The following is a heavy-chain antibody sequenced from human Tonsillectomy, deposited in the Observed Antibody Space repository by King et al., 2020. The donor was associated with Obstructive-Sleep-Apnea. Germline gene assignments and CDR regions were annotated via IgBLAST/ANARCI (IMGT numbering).Heavy chain of an antibody. Sequence: VQLQESGPGLVKPSETLSLTCTVSGDSISIYYWSWIRQSPGKGLEWIGYFYYSGSTNYNPSLKSRVTISVDTSKNQFSLKLSSVTAADTAGYYCARHLDSFVHAAAFDIWGQGTMVTVSS. D-gene: IGHD6-6*01. CDR3: ARHLDSFVHAAAFDI. J-gene: IGHJ3*02. CDR1: GDSISIYY. V-gene: IGHV4-59*08. CDR2: FYYSGST.